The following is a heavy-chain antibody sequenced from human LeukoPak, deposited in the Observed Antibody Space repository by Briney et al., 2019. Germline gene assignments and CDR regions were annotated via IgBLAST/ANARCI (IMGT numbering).Heavy chain of an antibody. CDR2: ISAYNGKT. CDR3: ARGYYDFWSGSHYFDY. Sequence: ASVKLSCKASGYTFTSYGIGWVRQAPGQGLEWMGWISAYNGKTNYAPKLQGRVTMPTDTPTSTAYMELRRLRSDDTAVYYCARGYYDFWSGSHYFDYWGQGTLVTVSS. J-gene: IGHJ4*02. V-gene: IGHV1-18*01. CDR1: GYTFTSYG. D-gene: IGHD3-3*01.